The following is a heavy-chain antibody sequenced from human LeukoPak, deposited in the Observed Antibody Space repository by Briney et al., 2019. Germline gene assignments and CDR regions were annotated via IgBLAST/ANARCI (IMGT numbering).Heavy chain of an antibody. CDR3: AKSPSGAGNSGSYFDY. CDR1: GFTFSSYG. J-gene: IGHJ4*02. CDR2: ISYDGSNK. D-gene: IGHD1-26*01. Sequence: GRSLRLSCAASGFTFSSYGMHWVRQAPGKGLEWVAVISYDGSNKYYADSVKGRFTISRDNSKNTLYLQMNSLRAEDTAVYYCAKSPSGAGNSGSYFDYWGQGTLVTVSS. V-gene: IGHV3-30*18.